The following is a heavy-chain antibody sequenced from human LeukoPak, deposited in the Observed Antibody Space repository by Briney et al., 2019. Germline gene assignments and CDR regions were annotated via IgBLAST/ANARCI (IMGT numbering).Heavy chain of an antibody. CDR3: AREPYSGSYHYYYYYMDV. V-gene: IGHV3-21*01. CDR1: GFTFSSYS. D-gene: IGHD1-26*01. Sequence: GGSLRLSCAASGFTFSSYSMNWVSQAPGKGMEWVSSIRSSSSYIYYADSVKGRFTISRDNAKNSLYLQMNSLRAEDTAVYYCAREPYSGSYHYYYYYMDVWGKGTTVTVSS. CDR2: IRSSSSYI. J-gene: IGHJ6*03.